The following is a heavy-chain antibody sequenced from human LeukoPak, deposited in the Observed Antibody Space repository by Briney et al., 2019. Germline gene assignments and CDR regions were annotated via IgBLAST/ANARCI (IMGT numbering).Heavy chain of an antibody. CDR3: AKEQNRHVSGSSFDY. D-gene: IGHD3-10*01. Sequence: PGGSLRLSCAASGFTFSSYAMHWVRQAPGKGLEWVAVISYDGGNKYYADSVKGRFTISRDNSKNTLYLQMNSLRAEDTAVYCCAKEQNRHVSGSSFDYWGQGTLVTVSS. CDR1: GFTFSSYA. J-gene: IGHJ4*02. V-gene: IGHV3-30-3*01. CDR2: ISYDGGNK.